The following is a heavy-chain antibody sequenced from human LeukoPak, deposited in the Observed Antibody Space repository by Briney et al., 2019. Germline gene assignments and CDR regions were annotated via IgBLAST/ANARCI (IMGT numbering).Heavy chain of an antibody. Sequence: GGSLGLSCAASGFTFSSYSMNWVRQAPGKGLEWVSYISSSSSTIYYADSVKGRFTISRDNAKNSLYLQMNSLRAEDTAVYYCARDSYDFWSGYYPFDYWGQGTLVTVSS. CDR3: ARDSYDFWSGYYPFDY. V-gene: IGHV3-48*01. CDR2: ISSSSSTI. D-gene: IGHD3-3*01. J-gene: IGHJ4*02. CDR1: GFTFSSYS.